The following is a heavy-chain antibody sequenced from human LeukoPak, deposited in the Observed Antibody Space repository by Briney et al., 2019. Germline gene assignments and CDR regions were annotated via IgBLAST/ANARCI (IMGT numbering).Heavy chain of an antibody. CDR1: GGSTSSYY. CDR2: IYTSGST. V-gene: IGHV4-4*09. CDR3: AGPFYWYFDL. Sequence: SETLSLTCTVSGGSTSSYYWSWIRQPPGKGLEWIGYIYTSGSTNYNPSLKSRVTISVDTSKNQFSLKLSSVTAADTAVYYCAGPFYWYFDLWGRGTLVTVSS. J-gene: IGHJ2*01.